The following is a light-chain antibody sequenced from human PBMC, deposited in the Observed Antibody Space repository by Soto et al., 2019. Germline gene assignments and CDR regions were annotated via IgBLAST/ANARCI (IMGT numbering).Light chain of an antibody. CDR3: QQSYSTLIT. V-gene: IGKV1-39*01. Sequence: DIQMTQSPSTLSASVGDRVTISCRASQSINKWLAWYQHKPGKAPKLLIYAASSLQSGVPSRFSGRGSGTDFTLTISSLQPEDFATYYCQQSYSTLITFGQGTRLEIK. CDR1: QSINKW. CDR2: AAS. J-gene: IGKJ5*01.